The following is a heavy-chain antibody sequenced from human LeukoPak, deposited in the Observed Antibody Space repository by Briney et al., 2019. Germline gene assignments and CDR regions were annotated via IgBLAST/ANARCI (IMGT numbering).Heavy chain of an antibody. CDR2: ISGSGGST. Sequence: GGSLRLSCAASGFTFSTFAMIWVRQPPGKGLEWVSAISGSGGSTYYADSVKGRFTISRDNSKNTLYLQMNSLRAEDTAVYYCAKDQGVWSSSWYLGDAFDIWGQGTMVTVSS. CDR1: GFTFSTFA. CDR3: AKDQGVWSSSWYLGDAFDI. J-gene: IGHJ3*02. D-gene: IGHD6-13*01. V-gene: IGHV3-23*01.